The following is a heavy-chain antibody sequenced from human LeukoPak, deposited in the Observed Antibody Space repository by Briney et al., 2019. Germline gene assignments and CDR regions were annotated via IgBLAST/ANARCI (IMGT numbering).Heavy chain of an antibody. CDR1: GYTFTSYD. V-gene: IGHV1-8*03. CDR3: ARAGYCSGGNCHIVLDHYYYMDV. Sequence: GASVKVSCKASGYTFTSYDINWVRQATGQGLEWMGWMNPNSGNTGYAQKFQGRVTITRNTSISTAYMELSSLRADDTAVYFCARAGYCSGGNCHIVLDHYYYMDVWGKGTTVTVSS. J-gene: IGHJ6*03. D-gene: IGHD2-15*01. CDR2: MNPNSGNT.